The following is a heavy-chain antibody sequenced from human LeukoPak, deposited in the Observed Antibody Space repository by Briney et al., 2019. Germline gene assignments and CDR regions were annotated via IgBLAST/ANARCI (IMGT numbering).Heavy chain of an antibody. CDR3: AREPSYGLDY. CDR2: ISSSVTYK. D-gene: IGHD5-18*01. J-gene: IGHJ4*02. Sequence: GESLRLSCAASGFTFSSYSMNWVRQAPGKGLEWVSSISSSVTYKYYADSVKGRFTISRDNAKNSLYLQMDSLSPEDTAVYYCAREPSYGLDYWGQGTLVTVSS. V-gene: IGHV3-21*01. CDR1: GFTFSSYS.